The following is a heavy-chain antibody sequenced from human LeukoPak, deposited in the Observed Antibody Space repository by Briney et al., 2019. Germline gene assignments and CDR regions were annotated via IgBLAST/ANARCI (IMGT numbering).Heavy chain of an antibody. Sequence: RTGESLKISCKGSGYSFTSYWIGWVRQMPGKGLEWMGIIYPGDSDTRDSPSFQGQVTISADRSISTAYLQWSSLKASDTAMYYCARHESLYGGNSWVGYFDYWGQGTLVTVSS. CDR2: IYPGDSDT. V-gene: IGHV5-51*01. CDR1: GYSFTSYW. CDR3: ARHESLYGGNSWVGYFDY. D-gene: IGHD4-23*01. J-gene: IGHJ4*02.